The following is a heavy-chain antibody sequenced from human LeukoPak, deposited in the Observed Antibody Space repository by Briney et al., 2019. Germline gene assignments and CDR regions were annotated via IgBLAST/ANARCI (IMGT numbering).Heavy chain of an antibody. D-gene: IGHD4-17*01. J-gene: IGHJ6*02. CDR2: ISYDGSNK. CDR3: AGDHSTVTTPPSDYYYYGMDV. CDR1: GFTFSNYA. Sequence: GGSLRLSCAPSGFTFSNYALHWVRQAPGKGLEWVAVISYDGSNKYYADSVKGRFTISRDSSKNTLYLQMNSLRAEDSAVYYCAGDHSTVTTPPSDYYYYGMDVWGQGTTVTVSS. V-gene: IGHV3-30-3*01.